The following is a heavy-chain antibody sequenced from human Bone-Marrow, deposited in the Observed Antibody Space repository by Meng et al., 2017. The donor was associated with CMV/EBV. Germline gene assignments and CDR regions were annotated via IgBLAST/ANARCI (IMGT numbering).Heavy chain of an antibody. CDR1: GFTFSSYS. CDR3: AKTPGGNSQYYFDY. J-gene: IGHJ4*02. D-gene: IGHD4-23*01. Sequence: GESLKISCAASGFTFSSYSMNWVRQAPGKGLEWVSSISNGGNTYYADSVKGRFAISRDNSRNTLYLQINSLRAEDTAVYYCAKTPGGNSQYYFDYWGQGTLVTVSS. V-gene: IGHV3-23*01. CDR2: ISNGGNT.